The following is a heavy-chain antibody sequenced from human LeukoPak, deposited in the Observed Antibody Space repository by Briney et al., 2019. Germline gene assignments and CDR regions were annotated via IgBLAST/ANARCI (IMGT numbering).Heavy chain of an antibody. Sequence: GGSLRLSCAASGFTFSSYSMNWVRQAPGKGLEWVSYISSSSTIYYADSVKGRFTISRDNAKNSLYLQMNSLRAEDTAVYYCARGVGGPRGWFDPWGQGTLVTVSS. CDR1: GFTFSSYS. D-gene: IGHD2-15*01. J-gene: IGHJ5*02. CDR3: ARGVGGPRGWFDP. CDR2: ISSSSTI. V-gene: IGHV3-48*04.